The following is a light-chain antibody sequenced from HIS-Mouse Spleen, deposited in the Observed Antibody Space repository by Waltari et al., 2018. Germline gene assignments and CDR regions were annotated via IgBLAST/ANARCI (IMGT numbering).Light chain of an antibody. Sequence: AIRMTQSPSSLPASTGDRVNITCRSSQGISSYLAWYQQKPGKAPKLLIYAASTLQSGVPSRFSGSGSGTDFTLTISCLQSEDFATYYCQQYYSYPYTFGQGTKLEIK. CDR3: QQYYSYPYT. CDR2: AAS. J-gene: IGKJ2*01. CDR1: QGISSY. V-gene: IGKV1-8*01.